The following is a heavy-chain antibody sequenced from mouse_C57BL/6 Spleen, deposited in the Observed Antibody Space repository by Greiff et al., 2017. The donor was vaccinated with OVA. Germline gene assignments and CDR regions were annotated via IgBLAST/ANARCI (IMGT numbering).Heavy chain of an antibody. CDR2: IYPRSGNT. J-gene: IGHJ2*01. CDR3: ASSAQAPFY. CDR1: GYTFTSYG. V-gene: IGHV1-81*01. Sequence: VMLVESGAELARPGASVKLSCKASGYTFTSYGISWVKQRTGQGLEWIGEIYPRSGNTFYNEKFKGKATLTADKSSSTAYMELRSLTSEDSAVYFCASSAQAPFYWGQGTTLTVSS. D-gene: IGHD3-2*02.